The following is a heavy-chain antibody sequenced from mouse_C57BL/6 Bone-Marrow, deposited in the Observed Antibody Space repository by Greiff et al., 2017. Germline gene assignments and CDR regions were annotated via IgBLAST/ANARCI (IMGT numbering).Heavy chain of an antibody. CDR3: ARHEERDYGSSGGYFDY. CDR2: FYPGSGSI. J-gene: IGHJ2*01. D-gene: IGHD1-1*01. Sequence: QVQLQQSGAELVKPGASVKLSCKASGYTFTEYTIHWVKQRSGQGLEWIGWFYPGSGSIKYNEKFKDKATLTADKSSSTVYMELSRLTSEDSAVYFCARHEERDYGSSGGYFDYWGQGTTLTVSS. CDR1: GYTFTEYT. V-gene: IGHV1-62-2*01.